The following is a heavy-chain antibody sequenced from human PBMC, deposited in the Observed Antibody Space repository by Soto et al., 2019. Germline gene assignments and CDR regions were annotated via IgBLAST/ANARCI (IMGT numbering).Heavy chain of an antibody. J-gene: IGHJ4*02. CDR3: ARINYGSGSYYWQFAF. V-gene: IGHV4-61*01. CDR2: IYYSGST. CDR1: GGSVSSGYYY. D-gene: IGHD3-10*01. Sequence: SETLSLTCTVSGGSVSSGYYYWSWIRQPPGKGLEWIGYIYYSGSTNYNPSLKSRVTISVDTSKNQFSLKLSSVTAADTAVYYCARINYGSGSYYWQFAFWGQGTLVTVSS.